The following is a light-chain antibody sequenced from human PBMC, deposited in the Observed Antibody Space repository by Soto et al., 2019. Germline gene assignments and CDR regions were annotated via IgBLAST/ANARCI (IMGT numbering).Light chain of an antibody. V-gene: IGLV2-18*02. CDR2: EVS. CDR1: SSDVGRDNR. CDR3: SSYTISSTYV. Sequence: QSALTQPPSVSGSPGQSVTISCTGTSSDVGRDNRVSWYQQPPGTAPKLMIYEVSNRPSGVPDSFSGSKSGNTASLTISGLQAEDEADYYCSSYTISSTYVFGTGTKLTVL. J-gene: IGLJ1*01.